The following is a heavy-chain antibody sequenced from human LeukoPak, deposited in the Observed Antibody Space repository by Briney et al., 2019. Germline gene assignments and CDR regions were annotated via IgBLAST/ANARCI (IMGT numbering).Heavy chain of an antibody. CDR2: INHSGST. J-gene: IGHJ4*02. D-gene: IGHD3-3*01. CDR3: ARGPTRKATIFGAYYFDY. V-gene: IGHV4-34*01. Sequence: GSLRLSCAASGFTFSSYGMHWVRQPPGKGLEWIGEINHSGSTNYNPSLKSRVTISVDTSKNQFSLKLSSVTAADTAVYYCARGPTRKATIFGAYYFDYWGQGTLVTVSS. CDR1: GFTFSSYG.